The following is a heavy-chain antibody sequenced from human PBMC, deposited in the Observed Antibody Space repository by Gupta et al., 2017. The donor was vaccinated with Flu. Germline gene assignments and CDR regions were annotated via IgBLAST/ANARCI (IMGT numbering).Heavy chain of an antibody. J-gene: IGHJ4*02. D-gene: IGHD2-15*01. CDR2: IYSGGST. Sequence: VPLLDSGCVLLQPGVSLRPSCPPSGFTVSSNYMRWVRQAPGKGLEWVSVIYSGGSTYYADSVEGRFTRSRNKTKDKMYVHMNSLRAKDTTGYDCDGECRGGSCGAERRDDYWGQGTLVTVSS. V-gene: IGHV3-53*04. CDR1: GFTVSSNY. CDR3: DGECRGGSCGAERRDDY.